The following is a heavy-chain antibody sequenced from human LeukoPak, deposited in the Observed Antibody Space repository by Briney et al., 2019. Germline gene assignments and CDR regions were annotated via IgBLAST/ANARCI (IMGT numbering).Heavy chain of an antibody. Sequence: GGSLRLSCAVSGITLSNYGMSWVRQAPGKGLEWVAGISDSGGRTNYADSVKGRFTSSRDNPKNTLYLQMNSLRAEDTAVYFCAKRGVVIRVILVGFHKEAYYFDSWGQGALVTVSS. CDR3: AKRGVVIRVILVGFHKEAYYFDS. V-gene: IGHV3-23*01. CDR2: ISDSGGRT. D-gene: IGHD3-22*01. CDR1: GITLSNYG. J-gene: IGHJ4*02.